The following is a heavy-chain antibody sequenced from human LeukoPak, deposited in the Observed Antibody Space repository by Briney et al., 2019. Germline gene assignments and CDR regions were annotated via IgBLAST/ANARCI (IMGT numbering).Heavy chain of an antibody. V-gene: IGHV4-30-4*01. CDR3: AREDSGYDLANGMDV. Sequence: SETLSLTCTVSGGSISGGDYYRSWIRQPPGKGLEWIGYIYYSGSTYYNPSLKSRVTISVDTSKNQFSLKLSSVTAADTAVYYCAREDSGYDLANGMDVWGQGTTVTVSS. CDR2: IYYSGST. D-gene: IGHD5-12*01. J-gene: IGHJ6*02. CDR1: GGSISGGDYY.